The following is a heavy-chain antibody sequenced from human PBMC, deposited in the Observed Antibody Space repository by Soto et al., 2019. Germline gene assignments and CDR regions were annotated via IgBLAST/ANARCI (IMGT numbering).Heavy chain of an antibody. CDR1: GGSISSSSYY. CDR2: IYYSGST. Sequence: PSETLSLTCTVSGGSISSSSYYWGWIRQPPGKGLEWIGSIYYSGSTYYNPSLKSRVTISVDTSKNQFSLKLSSVTAADTAVYDCARDQLEGNWYDPWGQGTQITVS. CDR3: ARDQLEGNWYDP. D-gene: IGHD1-1*01. J-gene: IGHJ5*02. V-gene: IGHV4-39*02.